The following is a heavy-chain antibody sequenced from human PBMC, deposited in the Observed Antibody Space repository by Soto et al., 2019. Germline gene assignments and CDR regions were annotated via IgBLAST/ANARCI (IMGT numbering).Heavy chain of an antibody. D-gene: IGHD2-21*02. V-gene: IGHV1-69*01. CDR1: GGTFSSYA. Sequence: QVQLVQSGAEVKKPGSSVKVSCKASGGTFSSYAISWVRQAPGQGLEWMGGIIPIFGTANYAQKFQGRVTITADDSTSTAYMELSSLRSEDTAVYYCARTDCGGDCYHWYFDLWGRGTLVTVSS. CDR2: IIPIFGTA. J-gene: IGHJ2*01. CDR3: ARTDCGGDCYHWYFDL.